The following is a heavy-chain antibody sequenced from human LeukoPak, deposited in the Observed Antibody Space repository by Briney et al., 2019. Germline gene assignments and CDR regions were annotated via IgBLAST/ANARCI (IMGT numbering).Heavy chain of an antibody. D-gene: IGHD2-2*01. J-gene: IGHJ5*02. CDR3: ARDIVVVPAAIAGWFDP. Sequence: SETLSLTCTVSGGSISSYYWSWIRQPAGKGLEWIGRIYTSGSTNYNPSLKSRVTMSVDTSKNQFSLKLSSVTAADTAVYYCARDIVVVPAAIAGWFDPWGQGTLVTVSS. CDR1: GGSISSYY. V-gene: IGHV4-4*07. CDR2: IYTSGST.